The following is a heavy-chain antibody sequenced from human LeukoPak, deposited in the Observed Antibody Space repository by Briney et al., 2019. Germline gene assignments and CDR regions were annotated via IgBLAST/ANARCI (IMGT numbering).Heavy chain of an antibody. CDR3: ARLYLPYTSAWYGSAFDI. Sequence: GESLKISCKGSGYSFTSYWIGWVRQMPGKGLEWMGILYPGDSDTRYSPSFQGQVTISADRSITTAYLQWSSLEASDTAMYYCARLYLPYTSAWYGSAFDIWGQGTMVTVSS. D-gene: IGHD6-13*01. CDR1: GYSFTSYW. V-gene: IGHV5-51*01. J-gene: IGHJ3*02. CDR2: LYPGDSDT.